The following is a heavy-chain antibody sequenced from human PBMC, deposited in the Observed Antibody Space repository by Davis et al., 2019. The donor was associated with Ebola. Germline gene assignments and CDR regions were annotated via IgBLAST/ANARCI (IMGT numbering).Heavy chain of an antibody. V-gene: IGHV3-53*01. CDR3: ARDLAEAGRFFDH. CDR2: FYSGGAT. CDR1: GYTFNNYR. J-gene: IGHJ4*02. D-gene: IGHD6-13*01. Sequence: GESLKISCAASGYTFNNYRMNWVRQAPGKGLEWVSIFYSGGATYYRDSVKGRFTISRDNSKNTLFLQMNSLRAEDTAVYFCARDLAEAGRFFDHWGQGTLVTVSS.